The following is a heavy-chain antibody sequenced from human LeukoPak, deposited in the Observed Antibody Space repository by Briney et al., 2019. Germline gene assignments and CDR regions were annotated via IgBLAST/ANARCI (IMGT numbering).Heavy chain of an antibody. J-gene: IGHJ4*02. CDR2: INYSGST. CDR3: ARDGKRASMITSGGGRPCYFDY. D-gene: IGHD3-16*01. CDR1: RGSISSSSYS. V-gene: IGHV4-39*07. Sequence: SETLSLTCSVSRGSISSSSYSWDWIRQPPGKGLEWIGSINYSGSTYYNPSLKSRVTISVDTSKNQFSLKLSSVTAADTAVYYCARDGKRASMITSGGGRPCYFDYWGQGTLVTVSS.